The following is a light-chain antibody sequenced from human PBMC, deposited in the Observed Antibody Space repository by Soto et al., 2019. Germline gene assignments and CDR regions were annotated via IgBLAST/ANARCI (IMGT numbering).Light chain of an antibody. CDR3: QQRSYWPPWT. CDR1: HTVRSNY. Sequence: EIVLTQSPGTLSLSPCERATLRCRASHTVRSNYAACYQQKPAQAPRLLIFAAASSAASIPDRFSGSGAVTTFTIPIIRLEHEDVAVYYCQQRSYWPPWTFGQGTKVDIK. V-gene: IGKV3D-20*02. CDR2: AAA. J-gene: IGKJ1*01.